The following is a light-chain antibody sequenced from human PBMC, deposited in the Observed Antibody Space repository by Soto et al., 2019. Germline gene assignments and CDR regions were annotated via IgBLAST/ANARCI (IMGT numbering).Light chain of an antibody. CDR2: AAS. CDR3: HPGYRTIP. V-gene: IGKV1-39*01. CDR1: QSIYTY. Sequence: DIQVTQSPSSLSSSVGDRVTITCRASQSIYTYLNWYQQRPVEAPKVLIYAASTLQDGIPSRFSGSGSGTDFTLTIRGLQPEDFGTCSSHPGYRTIPFGQRTRLAI. J-gene: IGKJ5*01.